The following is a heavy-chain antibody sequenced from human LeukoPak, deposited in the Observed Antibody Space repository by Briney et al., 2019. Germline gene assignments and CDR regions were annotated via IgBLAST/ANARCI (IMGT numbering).Heavy chain of an antibody. CDR3: ARGLARTSMVTRGGVRFDY. CDR1: GYTFTGYY. Sequence: ASVKVSCKASGYTFTGYYMHWVRQAPGQGLEWMGWMNPNSGNTGYAQKFQGRVTMTRNTSISTAYMELSSLRSEDTAVYYCARGLARTSMVTRGGVRFDYWGQGTLVTVSS. J-gene: IGHJ4*02. D-gene: IGHD5-18*01. V-gene: IGHV1-8*02. CDR2: MNPNSGNT.